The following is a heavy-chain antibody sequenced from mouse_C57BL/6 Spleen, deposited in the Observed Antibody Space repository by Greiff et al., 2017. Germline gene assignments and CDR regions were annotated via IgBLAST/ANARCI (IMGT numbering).Heavy chain of an antibody. D-gene: IGHD3-2*02. CDR1: GYAFTNYL. CDR3: ARGGQLRPPDY. J-gene: IGHJ2*01. V-gene: IGHV1-54*01. Sequence: QVQLKESGAELVRPGTSVKVSCKASGYAFTNYLIEWVKQRPGQGLEWIGVINPGSGGTNYNEKFKGKATLTADKSSSTAYMQLSSLTSEDSAVYFCARGGQLRPPDYWGQGTTLTVSS. CDR2: INPGSGGT.